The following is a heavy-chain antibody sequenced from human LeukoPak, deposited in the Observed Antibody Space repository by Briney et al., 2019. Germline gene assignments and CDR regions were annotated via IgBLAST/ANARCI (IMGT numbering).Heavy chain of an antibody. J-gene: IGHJ4*02. V-gene: IGHV3-30-3*02. Sequence: GGSLRLSCAASGFTFSSYAMHWVRQAPGKGLEWVAVISYDGSNKYYADSVKGRFTISRDNSKNTLYLQMNSLRAEDTAVYYCAKRFGELPYFDYWGQGTLATVSS. CDR1: GFTFSSYA. CDR3: AKRFGELPYFDY. D-gene: IGHD3-10*01. CDR2: ISYDGSNK.